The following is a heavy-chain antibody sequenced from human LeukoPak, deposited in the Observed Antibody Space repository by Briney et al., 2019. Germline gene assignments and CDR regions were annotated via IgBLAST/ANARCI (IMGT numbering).Heavy chain of an antibody. CDR1: AYTFTTYG. J-gene: IGHJ4*02. CDR3: ARDGKAYCGGDCYYGDY. Sequence: GASVKVSCKASAYTFTTYGINWVRQAPGQGLEWMGWISAYNGNTNYGQKFQGRATMTTDTSTSTAYMELRSLKSDDTAVYYCARDGKAYCGGDCYYGDYWGQGTLVTVSS. D-gene: IGHD2-21*02. V-gene: IGHV1-18*01. CDR2: ISAYNGNT.